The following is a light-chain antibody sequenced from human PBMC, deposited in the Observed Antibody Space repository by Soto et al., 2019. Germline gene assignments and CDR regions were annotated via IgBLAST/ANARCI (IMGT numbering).Light chain of an antibody. J-gene: IGKJ4*01. CDR2: GAS. Sequence: EIVLTQSPGTLSLSPGERATLSCRASQSVSRSNFAWYQQKPGQATMLLIYGASSRATGIPDRFSGAGSGTDFTLSINRLEPEDFAVYYCQHYDTSLTFGGGTKVEL. CDR1: QSVSRSN. V-gene: IGKV3-20*01. CDR3: QHYDTSLT.